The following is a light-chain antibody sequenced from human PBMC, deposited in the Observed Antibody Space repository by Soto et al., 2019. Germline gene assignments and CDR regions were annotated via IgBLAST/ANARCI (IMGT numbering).Light chain of an antibody. CDR2: WAS. Sequence: DIVMTQSPDSLAVSLGERATINCKSSQSVLYSSNNKNYLAWYQQKPGQPPKLLIYWASTRESGVPDRFSGSGSGTDFTLTIISLQAEDLAVYYCQQYYSTPPVTFGPGTIVDIK. J-gene: IGKJ3*01. V-gene: IGKV4-1*01. CDR3: QQYYSTPPVT. CDR1: QSVLYSSNNKNY.